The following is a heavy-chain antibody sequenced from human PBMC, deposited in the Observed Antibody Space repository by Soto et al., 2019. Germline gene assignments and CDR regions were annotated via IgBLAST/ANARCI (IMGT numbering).Heavy chain of an antibody. CDR1: GGSISSHY. Sequence: QVQLQESGPGLVKPSETLSLTCTVSGGSISSHYRSWIRQPPGRGLEWIGFIYYSGITDSNPSLKSRVTLSLDTSKTQLSLRLSSVTAADTAVYYCARPRGIAPAVWYFDLWGRGNLVTVSS. CDR2: IYYSGIT. J-gene: IGHJ2*01. D-gene: IGHD6-13*01. V-gene: IGHV4-59*08. CDR3: ARPRGIAPAVWYFDL.